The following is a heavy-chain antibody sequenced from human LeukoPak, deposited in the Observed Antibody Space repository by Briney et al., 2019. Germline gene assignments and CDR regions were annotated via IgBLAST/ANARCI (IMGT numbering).Heavy chain of an antibody. D-gene: IGHD3-22*01. J-gene: IGHJ4*02. CDR1: GFTFSSYG. CDR2: ISYDGSNK. Sequence: PGRSLRLSCAASGFTFSSYGMHWVRQAPAKGLERVAVISYDGSNKYYADSVQGRFTITRDNSNNTLYLQMNSLRAEDTAVYYCAKAIGGPYYYDSSGYSSPPHWGQGTLVTVSS. CDR3: AKAIGGPYYYDSSGYSSPPH. V-gene: IGHV3-30*18.